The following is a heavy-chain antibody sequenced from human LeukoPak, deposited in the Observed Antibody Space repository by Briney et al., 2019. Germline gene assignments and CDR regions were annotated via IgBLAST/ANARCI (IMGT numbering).Heavy chain of an antibody. CDR1: GASISSYY. CDR3: ARGYFDSSGYSNPFDS. V-gene: IGHV4-4*09. Sequence: PSETLSLTCTVSGASISSYYWSWIRQPPGKGLEWIGYIHTSGHTNSNPSLKSRVTMSVDPSKNEFSLKLRSVAAADTALYYCARGYFDSSGYSNPFDSWGQGTLVTVSS. D-gene: IGHD3-22*01. CDR2: IHTSGHT. J-gene: IGHJ4*02.